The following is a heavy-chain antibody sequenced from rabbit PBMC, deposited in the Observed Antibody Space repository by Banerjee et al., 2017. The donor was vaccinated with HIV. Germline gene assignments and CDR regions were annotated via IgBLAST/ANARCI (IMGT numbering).Heavy chain of an antibody. CDR2: ICAISANT. CDR3: ARDKADYVAWFLFSL. CDR1: GFSFSSNA. V-gene: IGHV1S45*01. Sequence: QEQLEESGGDLVKPEGSLTLTCTASGFSFSSNAMCWVRQAPGKGLEWIACICAISANTYYASWAKGRFTISKTSSTPVTLQMTSLTAADTATYFCARDKADYVAWFLFSLWGPGTLVTVS. J-gene: IGHJ4*01. D-gene: IGHD2-1*01.